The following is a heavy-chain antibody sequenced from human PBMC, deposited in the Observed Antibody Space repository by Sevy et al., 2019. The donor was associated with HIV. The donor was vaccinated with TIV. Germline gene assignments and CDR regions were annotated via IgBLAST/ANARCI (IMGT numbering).Heavy chain of an antibody. CDR1: GFTFSSYS. CDR2: ISGISNYI. CDR3: ARNNCSIINCYMGDVFDF. V-gene: IGHV3-21*01. Sequence: GGSLRLSCAASGFTFSSYSMNWVLQAPGKGLEWVSSISGISNYIYYADSMKGRFTVSRDNARNSLYLQMNSLRAEDTGVYYFARNNCSIINCYMGDVFDFWGQGTMVTVSS. J-gene: IGHJ3*01. D-gene: IGHD2-2*02.